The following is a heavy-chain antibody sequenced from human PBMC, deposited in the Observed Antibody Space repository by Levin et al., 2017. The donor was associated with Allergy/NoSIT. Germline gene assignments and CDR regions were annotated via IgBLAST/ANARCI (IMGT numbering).Heavy chain of an antibody. CDR3: ARGAWVGATFDY. Sequence: PSETLSLTCAVSGDSITSSNYWNWVRQPPGKGLEWIGEIYHSGNTYYNPSLKSRVSISLDASKKQVSLKLTSVTAADTAVYYCARGAWVGATFDYWGRGSLVTVSS. V-gene: IGHV4-4*02. J-gene: IGHJ4*02. D-gene: IGHD1-26*01. CDR2: IYHSGNT. CDR1: GDSITSSNY.